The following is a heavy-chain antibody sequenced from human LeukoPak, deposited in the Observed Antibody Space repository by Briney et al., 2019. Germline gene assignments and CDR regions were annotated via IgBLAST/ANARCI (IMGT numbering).Heavy chain of an antibody. V-gene: IGHV1-69*04. CDR1: GGTFSSYA. Sequence: SVKVSCKASGGTFSSYAISWVRQAPGQGLEWMGRIISILGIANYAQKFQGRVTITADKSTSTAYMELSSLRSEDTAVYYCARATTVTTFDYWGQGTLVTVSS. CDR3: ARATTVTTFDY. D-gene: IGHD4-11*01. CDR2: IISILGIA. J-gene: IGHJ4*02.